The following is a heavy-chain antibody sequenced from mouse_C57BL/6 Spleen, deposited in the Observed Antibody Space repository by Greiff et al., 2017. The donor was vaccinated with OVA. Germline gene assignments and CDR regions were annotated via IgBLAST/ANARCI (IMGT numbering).Heavy chain of an antibody. CDR1: GYSFTSYY. V-gene: IGHV1-66*01. CDR2: IYPGSGNT. J-gene: IGHJ2*01. Sequence: QVQLQQSGPELVKPGASVKISCKASGYSFTSYYIHWVKQRPGQGLEWIGWIYPGSGNTKYNEKFKGKATLTADTSSSTAYMQLSSLTSEDSAVYYCARGEDLYYFDYWGQGTTLTVSS. CDR3: ARGEDLYYFDY.